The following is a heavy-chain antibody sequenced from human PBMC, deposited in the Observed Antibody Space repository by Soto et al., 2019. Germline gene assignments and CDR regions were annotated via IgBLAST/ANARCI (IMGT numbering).Heavy chain of an antibody. J-gene: IGHJ4*02. CDR1: GYTFTSYD. D-gene: IGHD5-18*01. V-gene: IGHV1-8*01. CDR2: MNPNSGNT. CDR3: ARGSGVQLWYYFDY. Sequence: QVQLVQSGAEVKKPGASVKVSCQASGYTFTSYDITWVRQATGQGLEWMGWMNPNSGNTGYAQKFPGRVTMTRNTSISTAYMELSSRRSEDTAVYYCARGSGVQLWYYFDYWGQGTLVTVSS.